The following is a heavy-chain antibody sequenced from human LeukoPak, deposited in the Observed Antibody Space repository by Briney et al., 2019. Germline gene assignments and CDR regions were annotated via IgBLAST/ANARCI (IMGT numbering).Heavy chain of an antibody. Sequence: GGSLRLSCEASGFTFSHFGMHXXRXXPGKXXXXXAGIWSDATNEFYADSVKGRFTISRDHFKNTVSLQMNSLRAEDTAVYYCAKDAQRGFDYSNSLEHWGQGSLVTVSS. CDR1: GFTFSHFG. CDR3: AKDAQRGFDYSNSLEH. CDR2: IWSDATNE. D-gene: IGHD4-11*01. V-gene: IGHV3-33*06. J-gene: IGHJ4*02.